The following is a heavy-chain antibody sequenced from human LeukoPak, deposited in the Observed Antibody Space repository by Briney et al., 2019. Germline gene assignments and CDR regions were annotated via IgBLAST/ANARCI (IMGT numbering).Heavy chain of an antibody. J-gene: IGHJ4*02. CDR3: ARAEYYYDSRGYTEGLYY. CDR1: GFTFSSYS. CDR2: ICSSFSTM. V-gene: IGHV3-48*04. D-gene: IGHD3-22*01. Sequence: GGSLRLSCAASGFTFSSYSMNWVREAPGKGLEWVSYICSSFSTMESADSVKGRFTISRDNAKNSLYLQMNSLRAEDKAVYYCARAEYYYDSRGYTEGLYYWGQGTLVTVSP.